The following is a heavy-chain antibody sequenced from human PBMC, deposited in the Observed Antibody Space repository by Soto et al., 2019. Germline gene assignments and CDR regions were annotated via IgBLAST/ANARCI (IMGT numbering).Heavy chain of an antibody. J-gene: IGHJ4*02. V-gene: IGHV3-21*02. CDR3: AGTQFDTSGYYPSGLEL. CDR1: GFTLSTYS. D-gene: IGHD3-22*01. CDR2: INSRSTDI. Sequence: EVRLVESGGGLVKPGGSLRLSCVASGFTLSTYSMSWVRQAPGKGLEWVSSINSRSTDIYYADSVKGRFTIFRDNAKNSLSLQMNSVRVEDTALYYCAGTQFDTSGYYPSGLELWGQGTLVTVAS.